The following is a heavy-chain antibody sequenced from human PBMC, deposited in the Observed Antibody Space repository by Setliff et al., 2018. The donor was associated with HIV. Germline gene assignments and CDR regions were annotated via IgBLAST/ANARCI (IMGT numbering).Heavy chain of an antibody. CDR1: GYTFSRYG. CDR2: ISGYNGNT. Sequence: GASVKVSCKASGYTFSRYGIRWVRQAPGQGLEWMGWISGYNGNTKYVQKFQGRVTMATDTSTSTVYMELRSLRSDDTAVYYCARELMWRGALHYFYYMDVWGEGTTVTVSS. D-gene: IGHD1-26*01. CDR3: ARELMWRGALHYFYYMDV. V-gene: IGHV1-18*01. J-gene: IGHJ6*03.